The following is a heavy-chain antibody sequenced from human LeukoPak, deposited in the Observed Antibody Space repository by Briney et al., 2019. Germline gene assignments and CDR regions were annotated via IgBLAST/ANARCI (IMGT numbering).Heavy chain of an antibody. CDR2: LIGSSGST. CDR1: GFTSTNYA. V-gene: IGHV3-23*01. J-gene: IGHJ4*02. CDR3: AKGAYDYLEIGYFDF. D-gene: IGHD5-12*01. Sequence: GGSLRLSCAASGFTSTNYAMNWVRQAPGKGLEWVSILIGSSGSTDYADSVKGRFTISRDNSKNTLFLQMNNLRVEDTAIYYCAKGAYDYLEIGYFDFWGQGTLVTVSS.